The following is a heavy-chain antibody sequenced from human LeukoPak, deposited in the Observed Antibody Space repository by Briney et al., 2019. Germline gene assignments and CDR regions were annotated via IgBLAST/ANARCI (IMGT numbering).Heavy chain of an antibody. V-gene: IGHV1-2*06. Sequence: GASVKVSCKASGYTFTSYDINWVRQATGQGLEWMGRINPNSGGTNYAQKFQGRVTMTRDTSISTAYMELSRLRSDDTAVYYCARASWNDGLDVWGKGTTVTVSS. CDR2: INPNSGGT. D-gene: IGHD1-1*01. CDR1: GYTFTSYD. CDR3: ARASWNDGLDV. J-gene: IGHJ6*04.